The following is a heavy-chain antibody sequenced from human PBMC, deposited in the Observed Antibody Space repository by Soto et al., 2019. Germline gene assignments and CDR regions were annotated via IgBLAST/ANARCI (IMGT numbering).Heavy chain of an antibody. V-gene: IGHV3-9*01. Sequence: GGSLRLSCAASGFSFGDYAMHWVRQAPGKGLEWVSGISWNSETIAYADSVKGRFTISRDNAKNSLFLQMNSLRPEDTALYYCAKDRMGGPSPFNGGTTPADGMDVWGQGTTVTVSS. D-gene: IGHD2-15*01. J-gene: IGHJ6*02. CDR1: GFSFGDYA. CDR3: AKDRMGGPSPFNGGTTPADGMDV. CDR2: ISWNSETI.